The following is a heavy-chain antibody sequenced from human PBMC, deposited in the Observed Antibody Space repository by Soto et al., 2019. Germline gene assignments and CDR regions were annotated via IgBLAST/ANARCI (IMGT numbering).Heavy chain of an antibody. J-gene: IGHJ3*01. V-gene: IGHV3-74*01. D-gene: IGHD1-26*01. CDR2: IHSDGSST. Sequence: EVQLVESGGGLVRPGGSLRLCCAASGFTFSYYWMHWVRQAPGKGLVWVSRIHSDGSSTTYADFVKGRFIISRDNARNTVDLQMNSVRVEDTAVYYCARGGRGAFDLWGQGTVVTVSS. CDR1: GFTFSYYW. CDR3: ARGGRGAFDL.